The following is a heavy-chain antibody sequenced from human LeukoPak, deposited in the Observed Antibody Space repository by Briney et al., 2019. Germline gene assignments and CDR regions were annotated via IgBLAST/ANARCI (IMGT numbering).Heavy chain of an antibody. J-gene: IGHJ5*02. CDR1: GGSFNDYY. CDR2: VYHTGDT. Sequence: SETLSLSCAVYGGSFNDYYWTWFRQSPGRGLEGIGEVYHTGDTYYHPSLKTRVTISVDTSKNQFSLDMTSVTAADTSIYYCARGVVSTSRPPKTYFDRWGPGTPVTVSS. D-gene: IGHD2-2*01. V-gene: IGHV4-34*01. CDR3: ARGVVSTSRPPKTYFDR.